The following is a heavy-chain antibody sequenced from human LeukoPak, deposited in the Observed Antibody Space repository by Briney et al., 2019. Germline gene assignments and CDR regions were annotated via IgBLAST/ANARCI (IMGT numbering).Heavy chain of an antibody. Sequence: GGSLRLSCAASGFTFSSYAMHWVRQAPGKGLEWVAVISYDGSNKYYADSVKGRFTISRDNSKNTLYLQMNSLRAEDTAVYYCARLFRVVVPAANTHFDYWGQGTLVTVSS. CDR2: ISYDGSNK. CDR3: ARLFRVVVPAANTHFDY. J-gene: IGHJ4*02. V-gene: IGHV3-30-3*01. CDR1: GFTFSSYA. D-gene: IGHD2-2*01.